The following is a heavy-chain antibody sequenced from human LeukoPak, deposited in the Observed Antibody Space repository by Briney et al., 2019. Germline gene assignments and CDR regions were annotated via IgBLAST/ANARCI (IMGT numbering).Heavy chain of an antibody. V-gene: IGHV3-30-3*01. CDR2: ISYDGSNK. CDR1: GFTFSSYA. D-gene: IGHD5-18*01. J-gene: IGHJ4*02. CDR3: ARDGGYSYGYAFDY. Sequence: PGGSLRLSSAASGFTFSSYAMHWVRQAPGKGLEWVAVISYDGSNKYYADSVKGRFTISRDNSKNTLYLQMNSLRAEDTAVYYCARDGGYSYGYAFDYWGQGTLVTVSS.